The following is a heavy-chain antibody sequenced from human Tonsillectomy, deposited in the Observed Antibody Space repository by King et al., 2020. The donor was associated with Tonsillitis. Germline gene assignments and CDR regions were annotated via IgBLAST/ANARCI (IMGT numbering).Heavy chain of an antibody. CDR1: GGSISSSGYY. V-gene: IGHV4-31*03. J-gene: IGHJ3*01. CDR3: ANTIWGVFQGAFDL. Sequence: VQLQESGPGLVKPSQTLSLTCTVSGGSISSSGYYWSWIRQHPGKGLEWIGYIYYSGITYCNPSLRSRVTISMDTSKNQFSLKLSSVTAADTAVYYCANTIWGVFQGAFDLGGQGTKVTVSS. D-gene: IGHD7-27*01. CDR2: IYYSGIT.